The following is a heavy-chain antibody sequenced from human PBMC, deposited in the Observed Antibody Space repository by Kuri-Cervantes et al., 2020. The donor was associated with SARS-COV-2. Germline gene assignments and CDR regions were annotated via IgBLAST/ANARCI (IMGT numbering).Heavy chain of an antibody. CDR1: GFTFSSYS. CDR2: IGNSGYS. J-gene: IGHJ4*02. CDR3: ARTPVTTLVFDF. V-gene: IGHV3-21*04. D-gene: IGHD4-17*01. Sequence: GESLKISCAASGFTFSSYSMNWVRQAPGKGLEWVSSIGNSGYSHYADSLKGRFTISRDNAKNSLYLQMDNLTPDDTAFYFCARTPVTTLVFDFWGQGVLVTVSS.